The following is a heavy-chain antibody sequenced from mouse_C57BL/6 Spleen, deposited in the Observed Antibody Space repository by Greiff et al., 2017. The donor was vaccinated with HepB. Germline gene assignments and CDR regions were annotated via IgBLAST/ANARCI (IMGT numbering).Heavy chain of an antibody. J-gene: IGHJ2*01. Sequence: QLQQPGAELVRPGSSVKLSCKASGYTFTSYWMHWVKQRPIQGLEWIGNIDPSDSETHYNQKFKDKATLTVDKSSSTAYMQLSSLTSEDSAVYYCARSRDVGYFDYWGQGTTLTVSS. CDR1: GYTFTSYW. CDR2: IDPSDSET. CDR3: ARSRDVGYFDY. V-gene: IGHV1-52*01. D-gene: IGHD3-3*01.